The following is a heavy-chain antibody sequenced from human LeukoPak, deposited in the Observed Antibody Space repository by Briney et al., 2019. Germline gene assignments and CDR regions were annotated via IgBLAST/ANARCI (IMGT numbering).Heavy chain of an antibody. CDR1: GGSISSYY. V-gene: IGHV4-59*01. CDR3: ARDSPYYYDSSGLDY. Sequence: SETLSLTCTVSGGSISSYYWSWIRQPPGKGLEWIGYIYYSGSTNYNPSLKSRVTISVDTSKNQFSLKLSSVTAADTAVYYCARDSPYYYDSSGLDYWGQGTLVTVSS. D-gene: IGHD3-22*01. J-gene: IGHJ4*02. CDR2: IYYSGST.